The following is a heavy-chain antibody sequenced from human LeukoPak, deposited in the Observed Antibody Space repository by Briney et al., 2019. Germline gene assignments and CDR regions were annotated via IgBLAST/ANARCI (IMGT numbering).Heavy chain of an antibody. D-gene: IGHD3-10*01. Sequence: SETLSLTCAVYGGSFSGYYWRWIRQPPGKGREGIGEINHSGSTNYNSSLKTRINISVDTYKNQFSLQLSSVTAADTAVYYCARLPTIYGSGSYWGFDYWGQGTLVTVCS. CDR2: INHSGST. CDR3: ARLPTIYGSGSYWGFDY. V-gene: IGHV4-34*01. CDR1: GGSFSGYY. J-gene: IGHJ4*02.